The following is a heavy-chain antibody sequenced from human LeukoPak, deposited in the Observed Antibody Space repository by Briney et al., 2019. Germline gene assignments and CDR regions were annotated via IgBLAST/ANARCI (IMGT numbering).Heavy chain of an antibody. CDR3: AGYSSTWPKYYFDS. V-gene: IGHV4-59*01. J-gene: IGHJ4*02. CDR2: IYYTGST. CDR1: GGSISSYY. D-gene: IGHD6-13*01. Sequence: SETLSLTCTVSGGSISSYYWSWIRQPPDKGQEWIGYIYYTGSTNYNPSLKSRVTISVDTSKNQFSLKLSSVTAADTAVYYCAGYSSTWPKYYFDSWGQGTLVTVSS.